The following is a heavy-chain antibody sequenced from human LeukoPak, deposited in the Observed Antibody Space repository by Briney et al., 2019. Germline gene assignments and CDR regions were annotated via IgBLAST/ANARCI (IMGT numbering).Heavy chain of an antibody. CDR2: ISGDGSDT. CDR3: ARGMTSTYYYYGMDV. CDR1: GFTFSSFS. D-gene: IGHD1-26*01. V-gene: IGHV3-74*03. J-gene: IGHJ6*02. Sequence: PGGSLRLSCAASGFTFSSFSMHWARQAPGKGLVWVSHISGDGSDTKYADSVKGRFTISRDNAKKSLYLQMNSLRAEDTAVYYCARGMTSTYYYYGMDVWGQGTTVTVSS.